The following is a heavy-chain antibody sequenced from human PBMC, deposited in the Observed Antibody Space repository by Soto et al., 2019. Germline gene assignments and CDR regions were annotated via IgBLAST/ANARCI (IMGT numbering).Heavy chain of an antibody. J-gene: IGHJ4*02. Sequence: QVHLVQSGAEVKKPGASVKVSCKGSGYTFTTYGITWVRQAPGQGLEWMGWISAHNGNTNYAQKLQGRVTVTRDTSTSTAYMELRSLRSDYTAVYYCARGRYGDYWGQRALVTVSS. CDR2: ISAHNGNT. CDR3: ARGRYGDY. D-gene: IGHD1-1*01. V-gene: IGHV1-18*01. CDR1: GYTFTTYG.